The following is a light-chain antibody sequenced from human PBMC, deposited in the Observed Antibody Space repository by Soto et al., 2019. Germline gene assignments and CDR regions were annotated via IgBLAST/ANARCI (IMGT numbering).Light chain of an antibody. V-gene: IGKV3D-20*02. CDR1: QSVSSSY. CDR2: GAS. Sequence: EIVLTQSPGTLSLSPGERATLSCRASQSVSSSYLAWYQQKPGQAPGLLIYGASSRATGIPDRFSGSGSGTDFNLTISTLEPEDFAVYYCQQRQYWPPITFGQGTRLEIK. CDR3: QQRQYWPPIT. J-gene: IGKJ5*01.